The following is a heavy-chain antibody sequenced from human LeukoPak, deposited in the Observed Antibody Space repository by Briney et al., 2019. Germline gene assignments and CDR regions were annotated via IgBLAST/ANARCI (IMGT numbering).Heavy chain of an antibody. D-gene: IGHD5-12*01. J-gene: IGHJ6*04. CDR2: FNPEDGET. CDR1: GNTLTELS. V-gene: IGHV1-24*01. CDR3: ATGPPRLLGMDV. Sequence: ASVKVSCKVSGNTLTELSMHWVRQAPGKGLEWMGGFNPEDGETIYAQKFQGRVTMTEGTSTDTAYMELSSLRSEDTAVYYCATGPPRLLGMDVWGKGTTVTVSS.